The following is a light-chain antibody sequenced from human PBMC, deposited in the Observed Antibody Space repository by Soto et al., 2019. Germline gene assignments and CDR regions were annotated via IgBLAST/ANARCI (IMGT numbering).Light chain of an antibody. Sequence: EVVLTQSPATLSVSPGESATLSCRASQSFSHNLAWYQQRPGQPPRLLIYAASIRATGVPARFSGRWSGTEFTLTITSLQSEDFAVYYCHQYNYWPPETFGQGTKVDIE. CDR3: HQYNYWPPET. CDR2: AAS. CDR1: QSFSHN. J-gene: IGKJ1*01. V-gene: IGKV3-15*01.